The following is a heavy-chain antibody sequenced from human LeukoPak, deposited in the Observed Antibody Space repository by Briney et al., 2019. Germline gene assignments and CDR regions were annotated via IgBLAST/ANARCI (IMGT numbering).Heavy chain of an antibody. CDR3: ARDNIDCSSTSCHPGFDY. D-gene: IGHD2-2*01. J-gene: IGHJ4*02. V-gene: IGHV1-69*05. CDR2: IIPIFGTA. Sequence: AASVKVSCKASGGTFSSYAISWVRQAPGQGLGWMRGIIPIFGTANYAQKFQGRVTITTDESTSTAYMELRSLRSDDTAVYYCARDNIDCSSTSCHPGFDYWGQGTLVTVSS. CDR1: GGTFSSYA.